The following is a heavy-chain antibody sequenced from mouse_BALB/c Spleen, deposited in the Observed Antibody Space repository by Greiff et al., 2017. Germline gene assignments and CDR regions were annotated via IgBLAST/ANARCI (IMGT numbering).Heavy chain of an antibody. J-gene: IGHJ4*01. V-gene: IGHV1-7*01. CDR3: PYPSYSYDDYAMDY. Sequence: VKLVESGAELAKPGASVKMSCKASGYTFTSYWMHWVKQRPGQGLEWIGYINPSTGYTEYNQKFKDKATLTADKSSSTAYMQLSSLTSEDSAVYYCPYPSYSYDDYAMDYWGQGTSVTVSS. CDR2: INPSTGYT. CDR1: GYTFTSYW. D-gene: IGHD2-12*01.